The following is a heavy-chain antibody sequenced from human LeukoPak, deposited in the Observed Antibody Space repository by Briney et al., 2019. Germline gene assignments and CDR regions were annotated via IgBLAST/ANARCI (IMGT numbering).Heavy chain of an antibody. J-gene: IGHJ4*02. CDR2: IKSKTDGGTT. Sequence: GGSLRLSCAASGFTFSNAWMSWVRQAPGKGLEWVGRIKSKTDGGTTDYAAPVKGRFTISRDDSKNTLYLQMNSLKTEDTAVYYCTTLLLCFGESDIPLVDYWGQGTLVTVSS. V-gene: IGHV3-15*01. CDR1: GFTFSNAW. D-gene: IGHD3-10*01. CDR3: TTLLLCFGESDIPLVDY.